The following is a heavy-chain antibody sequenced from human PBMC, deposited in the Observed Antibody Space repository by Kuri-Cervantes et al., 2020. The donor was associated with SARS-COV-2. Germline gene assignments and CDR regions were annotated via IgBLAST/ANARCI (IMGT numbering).Heavy chain of an antibody. CDR2: TYYSGST. Sequence: SETLSLTCAVYGGSFSGYYWSWIRQPPGKGLEWIGYTYYSGSTNYNPSLKSRVTISVDTSKNQFSLKLSSVTAADTAVYYCAREYSSSSGFDYWGQGTLVTVSS. CDR3: AREYSSSSGFDY. J-gene: IGHJ4*02. V-gene: IGHV4-59*01. D-gene: IGHD6-6*01. CDR1: GGSFSGYY.